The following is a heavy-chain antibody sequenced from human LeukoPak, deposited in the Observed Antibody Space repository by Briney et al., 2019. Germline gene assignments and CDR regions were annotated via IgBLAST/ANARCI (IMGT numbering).Heavy chain of an antibody. V-gene: IGHV4-4*09. CDR3: ARHMDSSSSSAFDI. Sequence: SETLSLTCTVSGGSISSYYWSWIRQPPGKGLEWIGYIYTSGSTNYNPSLKSRVTISVDTSKNQFTLKLSSVTAADTAVYYCARHMDSSSSSAFDIWGQGTMVTVSS. CDR2: IYTSGST. J-gene: IGHJ3*02. CDR1: GGSISSYY. D-gene: IGHD6-6*01.